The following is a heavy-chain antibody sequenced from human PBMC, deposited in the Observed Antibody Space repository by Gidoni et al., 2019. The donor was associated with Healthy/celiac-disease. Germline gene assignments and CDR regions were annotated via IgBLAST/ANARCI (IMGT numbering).Heavy chain of an antibody. CDR2: ISGSGGST. D-gene: IGHD4-17*01. Sequence: EVLLSESGGGSVQPGGSLRLPCAASGFTFSSYAMCWVRQAPGKGLEWVSAISGSGGSTYYADSVKGRFTISRDNSKNTLYLQMNSLRAEDTAVYYCAKDRGYGYFDYWGQGTLVTVSS. CDR1: GFTFSSYA. CDR3: AKDRGYGYFDY. V-gene: IGHV3-23*01. J-gene: IGHJ4*02.